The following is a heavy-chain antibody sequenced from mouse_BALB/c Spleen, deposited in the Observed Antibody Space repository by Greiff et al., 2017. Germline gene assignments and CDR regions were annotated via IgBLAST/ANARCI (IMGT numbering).Heavy chain of an antibody. J-gene: IGHJ3*01. CDR3: ARQGGDGYCAY. V-gene: IGHV5-12-1*01. D-gene: IGHD2-3*01. Sequence: EVKLMESGGGLVKPGGSLKLSCAASGFAFSSYDMSWVRQTPEKRLEWVAYISSGGGSTYYPDTVKGRFTISRDNAKNTLYLQMSSLKSEDTAMYYCARQGGDGYCAYWGQGTLVTVAA. CDR2: ISSGGGST. CDR1: GFAFSSYD.